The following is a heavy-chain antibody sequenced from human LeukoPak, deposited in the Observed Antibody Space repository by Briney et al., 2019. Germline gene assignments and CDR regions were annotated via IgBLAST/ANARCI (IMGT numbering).Heavy chain of an antibody. V-gene: IGHV3-7*01. J-gene: IGHJ4*02. CDR3: ARVGDGSGNYYFYFDH. CDR2: IKEDGSEK. D-gene: IGHD3-10*01. Sequence: GGSLRLSCAASGFNFSSYWMTWVRQAPGKGLEWVANIKEDGSEKYYVDSVKGRFTISRDNAKNSLYLQMSSLRAEDTAVYYCARVGDGSGNYYFYFDHWGQGTLVTVSS. CDR1: GFNFSSYW.